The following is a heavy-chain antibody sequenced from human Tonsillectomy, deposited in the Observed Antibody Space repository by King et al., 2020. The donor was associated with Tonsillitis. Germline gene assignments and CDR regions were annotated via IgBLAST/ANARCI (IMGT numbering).Heavy chain of an antibody. J-gene: IGHJ4*02. CDR2: IRSKANSFAT. V-gene: IGHV3-73*02. CDR1: RFTFSGSA. D-gene: IGHD4-17*01. Sequence: VQLVESGGGLVQPGGSLKLSCAASRFTFSGSAMHWVRQASGKGLEWVGRIRSKANSFATAYAASVKGRFTISRDDSKNTVYLQMNSLKTEDTAVYYCTRFPAPAYGDYGDYWGQGTLVTVSS. CDR3: TRFPAPAYGDYGDY.